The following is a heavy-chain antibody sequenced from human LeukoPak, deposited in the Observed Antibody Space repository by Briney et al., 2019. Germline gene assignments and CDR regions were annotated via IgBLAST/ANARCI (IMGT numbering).Heavy chain of an antibody. CDR1: GFTFSSYS. V-gene: IGHV3-30*02. CDR2: IRYDGSNE. Sequence: GGSLRLSCAASGFTFSSYSMNWVRQAPGKGLEWVAFIRYDGSNEYYADSVKGRFTISRDNSKNTLYLQMNSLRAEDTAVFYCAKDGCSATSCYSHYWGQGTLVTVSS. CDR3: AKDGCSATSCYSHY. D-gene: IGHD2-2*01. J-gene: IGHJ4*02.